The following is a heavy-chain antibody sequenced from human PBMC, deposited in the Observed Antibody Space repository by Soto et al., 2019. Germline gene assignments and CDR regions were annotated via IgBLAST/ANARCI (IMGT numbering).Heavy chain of an antibody. CDR3: ARDTRSSHAFDI. CDR1: GFTFSAYS. V-gene: IGHV3-48*02. Sequence: GGSLRLSCAASGFTFSAYSMNWVRQAPGKGLEWVSYITSTSSPIYYADSVKGRFTTSRDNAKNSLYLELNSLRDEDTAAYYCARDTRSSHAFDIWGPGTMVTVSS. J-gene: IGHJ3*02. D-gene: IGHD6-13*01. CDR2: ITSTSSPI.